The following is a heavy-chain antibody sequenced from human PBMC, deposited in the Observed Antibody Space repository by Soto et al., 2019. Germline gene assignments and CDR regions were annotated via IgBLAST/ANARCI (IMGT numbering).Heavy chain of an antibody. CDR2: INHSGST. J-gene: IGHJ6*02. CDR3: ARERGRYSSSWYASDYYYYGMDV. V-gene: IGHV4-34*01. CDR1: GGSFSGYY. D-gene: IGHD6-13*01. Sequence: SETLSLTCAVYGGSFSGYYWSWIRQPPGKGLEWTGEINHSGSTNYNPSLKSRVTISVDTSKNQFSLKLSSVTAADTAVYYCARERGRYSSSWYASDYYYYGMDVWGQGTTVTVSS.